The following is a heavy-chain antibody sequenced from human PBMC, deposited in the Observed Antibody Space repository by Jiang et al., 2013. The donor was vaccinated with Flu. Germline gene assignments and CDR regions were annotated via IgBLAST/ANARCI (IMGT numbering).Heavy chain of an antibody. CDR1: GFTFSSYA. D-gene: IGHD3-22*01. CDR2: ISYDGSNK. J-gene: IGHJ6*02. CDR3: ARMDSSGYLDNYYYYYGMDV. Sequence: LSCAASGFTFSSYAMHWVRQAPGKGLEWVAVISYDGSNKYYADSVKGRFTISRDNSKNTLYLQMNSLRAEDTAVYYCARMDSSGYLDNYYYYYGMDVWGQGTTVTVSS. V-gene: IGHV3-30-3*01.